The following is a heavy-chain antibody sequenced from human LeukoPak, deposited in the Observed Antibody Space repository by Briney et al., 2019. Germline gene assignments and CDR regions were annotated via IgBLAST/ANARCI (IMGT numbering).Heavy chain of an antibody. CDR3: AREWQGGIAAAGTRIEGDY. CDR1: GFIFSNYW. D-gene: IGHD6-13*01. J-gene: IGHJ4*02. Sequence: GGSLRLSCAASGFIFSNYWMHWVRQAPGKGLMWVARIESDGSSTDYADSVKGRFTISRDNARNTLYLQMSSLRAEDTAVYYCAREWQGGIAAAGTRIEGDYWGQGTLVAVSS. V-gene: IGHV3-74*01. CDR2: IESDGSST.